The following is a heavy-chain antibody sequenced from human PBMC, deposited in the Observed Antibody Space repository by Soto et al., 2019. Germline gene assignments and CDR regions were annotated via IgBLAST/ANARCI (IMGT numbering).Heavy chain of an antibody. Sequence: TLSLSCALSVFTLAAFALPWVRQAPGTGLECVSGMSWNSGSIGPADTVTGRVTIPRHNAKHSINLQMNSAMAVHRALSCCAKDQGDGYINYTPYYYYYYGMDVWGQGTTVTVSS. CDR1: VFTLAAFA. V-gene: IGHV3-9*01. CDR3: AKDQGDGYINYTPYYYYYYGMDV. D-gene: IGHD4-4*01. J-gene: IGHJ6*02. CDR2: MSWNSGSI.